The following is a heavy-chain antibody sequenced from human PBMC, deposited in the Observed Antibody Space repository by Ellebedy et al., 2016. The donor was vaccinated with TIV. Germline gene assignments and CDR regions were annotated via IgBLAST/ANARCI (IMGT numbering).Heavy chain of an antibody. J-gene: IGHJ6*02. CDR3: AVNPNYYDSSGYYFDV. Sequence: ASVKVSXKASRYTFTGYYMHWVRQAPGQGLEWMGWINPNSGGTNYAQKFQGWVTMTRDTSISTAYMELSRLRSDDTAVYYCAVNPNYYDSSGYYFDVWGQGTTVTVSS. CDR1: RYTFTGYY. D-gene: IGHD3-22*01. CDR2: INPNSGGT. V-gene: IGHV1-2*04.